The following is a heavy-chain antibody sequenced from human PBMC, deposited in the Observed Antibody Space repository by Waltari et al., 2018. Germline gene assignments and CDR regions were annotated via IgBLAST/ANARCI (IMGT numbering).Heavy chain of an antibody. J-gene: IGHJ3*01. CDR1: GFTFSSNA. Sequence: EVQLVESGGTLVQPGGSLRLSCAASGFTFSSNAINWVRQPPGKGLEWVSFISGSGATTYHADSVKGRFTISRDNSKNTLYMQMNSLRAEDTATYYCAKARGPARGAFDFWGQGTMVTVSS. V-gene: IGHV3-23*04. D-gene: IGHD2-2*01. CDR2: ISGSGATT. CDR3: AKARGPARGAFDF.